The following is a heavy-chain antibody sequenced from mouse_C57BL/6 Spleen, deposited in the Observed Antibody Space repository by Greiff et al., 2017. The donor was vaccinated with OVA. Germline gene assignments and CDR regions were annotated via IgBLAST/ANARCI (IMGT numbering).Heavy chain of an antibody. J-gene: IGHJ4*01. CDR1: GFTFSDYG. CDR3: AKTVGYAMDY. Sequence: EVKLVESGGGLVKPGGSLKLSCAASGFTFSDYGMHWVRQAPEKGLEWVAYISSGSSTIYYADTVKGRFTISRDNAKNTLFLQMTSLRSEDTAMYYCAKTVGYAMDYWGQGTSVTVSS. V-gene: IGHV5-17*01. CDR2: ISSGSSTI.